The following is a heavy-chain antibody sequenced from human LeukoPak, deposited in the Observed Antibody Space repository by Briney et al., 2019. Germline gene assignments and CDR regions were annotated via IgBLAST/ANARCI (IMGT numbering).Heavy chain of an antibody. Sequence: GGSLRLSCAASGFTFSSNWMSWVRQAPGKGLKWVASIKQDGNEKYYVDSVKGRFTISRDSAKNSLYLQMNSLRAEDTAIYYCARDLSSTWYRVIPFDAFNIWGQGTMVTVSS. CDR1: GFTFSSNW. J-gene: IGHJ3*02. CDR3: ARDLSSTWYRVIPFDAFNI. D-gene: IGHD6-13*01. V-gene: IGHV3-7*03. CDR2: IKQDGNEK.